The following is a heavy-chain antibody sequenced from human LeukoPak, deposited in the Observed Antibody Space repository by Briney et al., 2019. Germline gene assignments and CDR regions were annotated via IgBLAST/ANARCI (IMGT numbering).Heavy chain of an antibody. CDR2: FDPKDGET. J-gene: IGHJ4*02. CDR3: ATGLVLSVAKDYFDY. D-gene: IGHD3-3*01. V-gene: IGHV1-24*01. Sequence: GASVKVSCNVSGYTLTELSMHWVRQAPGKGLEWMGGFDPKDGETIYAQKFQGRVTMTEDTSTDTAYMELSSLRSEDTAVYYCATGLVLSVAKDYFDYWGQGTLVTVSS. CDR1: GYTLTELS.